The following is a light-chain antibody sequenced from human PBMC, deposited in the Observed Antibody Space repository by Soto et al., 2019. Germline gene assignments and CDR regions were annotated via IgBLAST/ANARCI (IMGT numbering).Light chain of an antibody. CDR1: QSITIY. Sequence: DIQMTQSASSLSASVGDRVTITCRASQSITIYLIWYQQQPGKAPRLLIYGASTLQTGVPSRFRGSGSMTDSTLTISDLQPEHFATYYCQQTSTAQRMFGQGTKVDI. J-gene: IGKJ1*01. V-gene: IGKV1-39*01. CDR2: GAS. CDR3: QQTSTAQRM.